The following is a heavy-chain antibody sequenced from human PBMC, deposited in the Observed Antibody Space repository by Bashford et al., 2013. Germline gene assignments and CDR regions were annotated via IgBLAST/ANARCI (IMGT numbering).Heavy chain of an antibody. D-gene: IGHD2/OR15-2a*01. CDR2: INRDGRST. V-gene: IGHV3-74*01. CDR1: GFTFSSYW. J-gene: IGHJ6*02. Sequence: GSLRLSCAASGFTFSSYWMHWVRQAPGKGLVWVSRINRDGRSTSYADSVKGRFTISRDNAKNTLYLQMNSLRGEDTAVYYCVRDSFDEYYYYGMDVWGQGTTVTVSS. CDR3: VRDSFDEYYYYGMDV.